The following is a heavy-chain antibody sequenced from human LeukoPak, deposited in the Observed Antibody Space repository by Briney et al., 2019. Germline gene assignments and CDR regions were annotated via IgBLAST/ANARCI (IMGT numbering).Heavy chain of an antibody. CDR1: GFTFSSYA. D-gene: IGHD6-19*01. CDR3: AKSSSSGWYPYYFDY. J-gene: IGHJ4*02. V-gene: IGHV3-23*01. Sequence: GGSLRLFCAASGFTFSSYAMSWVRQSPGKGLEWVSAISGNGGSTYYADSVKDRFTISRDNSKNTLYLQMNSLRAEDTAVYYCAKSSSSGWYPYYFDYWGQGTLVTVSS. CDR2: ISGNGGST.